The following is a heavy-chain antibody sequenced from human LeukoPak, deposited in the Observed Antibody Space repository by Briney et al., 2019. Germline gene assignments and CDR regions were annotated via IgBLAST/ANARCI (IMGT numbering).Heavy chain of an antibody. V-gene: IGHV4-34*01. Sequence: SETLSLTCAVYGGSFSGYYWSWIRQPPGKGLEWIGSIYHSGSTYYNPSLKSRVTISVDTSKNQFSLKLSSVTAADTAVYYCARGGYCSSTSCPIGWFDPWGQGTLVTVSS. CDR1: GGSFSGYY. D-gene: IGHD2-2*01. CDR2: IYHSGST. CDR3: ARGGYCSSTSCPIGWFDP. J-gene: IGHJ5*02.